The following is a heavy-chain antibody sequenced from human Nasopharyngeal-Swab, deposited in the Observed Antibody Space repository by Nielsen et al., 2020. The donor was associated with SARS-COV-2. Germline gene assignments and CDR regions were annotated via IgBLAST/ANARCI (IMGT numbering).Heavy chain of an antibody. CDR2: IYYSGST. Sequence: LRLSCTVSGGSISSGGYYWSWIRQHPGKGLEWIGYIYYSGSTYYNPSLKSRVTISVDTSKNQFSLKLSSVTAADTAVYYCARGGSSDAFDIWGLGTMVTVSS. CDR3: ARGGSSDAFDI. J-gene: IGHJ3*02. V-gene: IGHV4-31*03. CDR1: GGSISSGGYY. D-gene: IGHD6-6*01.